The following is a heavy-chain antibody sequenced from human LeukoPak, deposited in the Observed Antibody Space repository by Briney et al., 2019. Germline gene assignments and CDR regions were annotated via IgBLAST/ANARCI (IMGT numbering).Heavy chain of an antibody. Sequence: GGSLRLSCAASGFTFSSYFMNWVRQAPGKGLEWVSTITASGGTYYANSLKGRFTISRDTSKNTLYLQINSLRAEDTAVYYCAKRGRYYFDQWGQGTLVTVSS. CDR2: ITASGGT. CDR1: GFTFSSYF. V-gene: IGHV3-23*01. J-gene: IGHJ4*02. CDR3: AKRGRYYFDQ.